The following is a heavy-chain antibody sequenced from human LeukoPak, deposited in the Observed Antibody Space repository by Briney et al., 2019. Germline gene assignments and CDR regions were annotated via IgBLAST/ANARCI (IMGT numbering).Heavy chain of an antibody. Sequence: GGSLRLSCAASGFTLTGYTMNWVRHAPGQGLEWVSSISSSGDSIYYADSVKGRFAISRDNAKNSLYLQIDSLRVEDTAVYYCARDLLFEDYGDLYFGYWGQGTLVTVSS. D-gene: IGHD4-17*01. CDR3: ARDLLFEDYGDLYFGY. CDR1: GFTLTGYT. CDR2: ISSSGDSI. J-gene: IGHJ4*02. V-gene: IGHV3-21*01.